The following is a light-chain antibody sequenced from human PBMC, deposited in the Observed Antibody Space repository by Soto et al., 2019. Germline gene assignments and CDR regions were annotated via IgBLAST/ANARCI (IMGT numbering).Light chain of an antibody. V-gene: IGLV2-14*01. CDR1: SSDVGGYNY. J-gene: IGLJ1*01. CDR3: SSYTSSSTLEGV. Sequence: QSALTQAASVSGSPGQSITISCTGTSSDVGGYNYVSWYQQHPGKAPKLMIYDVSNRPSGVSNRFSGSKSGNTASLTISGLLAQDEADYYCSSYTSSSTLEGVFGTGTKVTVL. CDR2: DVS.